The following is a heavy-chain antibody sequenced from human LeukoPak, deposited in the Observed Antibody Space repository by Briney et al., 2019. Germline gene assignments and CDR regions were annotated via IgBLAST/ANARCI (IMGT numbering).Heavy chain of an antibody. Sequence: GTSVKVSCKASGFTFTSSAMQWVRQARGQRLEWIGWIVVGSGNTNYAQKFQERVTITRDMSTSTAYMELSSLRSEDTAVYYCAAGYYDRSRASSDAFDIWGQGTMVTVSS. CDR3: AAGYYDRSRASSDAFDI. D-gene: IGHD3-22*01. V-gene: IGHV1-58*02. CDR1: GFTFTSSA. J-gene: IGHJ3*02. CDR2: IVVGSGNT.